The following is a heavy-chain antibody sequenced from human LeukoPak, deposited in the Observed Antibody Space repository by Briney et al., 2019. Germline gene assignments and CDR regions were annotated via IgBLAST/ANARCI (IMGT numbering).Heavy chain of an antibody. V-gene: IGHV3-7*05. D-gene: IGHD3-16*01. CDR1: GFTFSSYW. CDR3: VRDNWDAYFDY. J-gene: IGHJ4*02. CDR2: IKQDGSEK. Sequence: GGSLTLSCVASGFTFSSYWMTWVRQAPGIGLEFVANIKQDGSEKNHVDSVRGRFTISRDNARNTLYLQMNSLRAEDTAVYYCVRDNWDAYFDYWGQRNLVTVSS.